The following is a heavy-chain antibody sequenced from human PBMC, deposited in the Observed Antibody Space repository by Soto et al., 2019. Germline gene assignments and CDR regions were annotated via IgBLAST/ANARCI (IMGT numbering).Heavy chain of an antibody. J-gene: IGHJ5*02. CDR2: INHSGST. CDR1: GGSFSGYY. CDR3: ARDRTHLFVIAAAGKFWFDP. D-gene: IGHD6-13*01. Sequence: PSETLSLTCAVYGGSFSGYYWSWIRQPPGKGLEWIGEINHSGSTNYNPSLKSRVTISVDTSKNQFSLKLSSVTAADTAVYYCARDRTHLFVIAAAGKFWFDPWGQGTLVTVSS. V-gene: IGHV4-34*01.